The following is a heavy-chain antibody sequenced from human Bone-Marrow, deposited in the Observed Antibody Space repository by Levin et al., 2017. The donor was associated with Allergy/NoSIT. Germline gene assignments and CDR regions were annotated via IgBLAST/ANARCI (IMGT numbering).Heavy chain of an antibody. CDR2: IKSKTNGGTT. Sequence: LSLTCAASGFTFSDAWMNWVRPAPGKGLEWVGRIKSKTNGGTTDYAAPVKGRFTISRDDSSNTLYLQMNSLKIEDTAVYSCTTRPPPHGDYAQDFWGQGTLVTVSS. D-gene: IGHD4-17*01. CDR1: GFTFSDAW. J-gene: IGHJ4*02. V-gene: IGHV3-15*01. CDR3: TTRPPPHGDYAQDF.